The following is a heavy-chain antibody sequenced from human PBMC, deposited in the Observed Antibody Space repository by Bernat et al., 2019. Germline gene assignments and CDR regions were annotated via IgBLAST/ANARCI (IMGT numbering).Heavy chain of an antibody. Sequence: EVQLVESGGGLVQPGGSLRLSCAASGFTFSTYTMTWVRQAPGKGLEYVAGISGSAGRGSTSYADPVKGRFTISRDNSKNTLYLQMNSLGAEDTAVYYCAKDFNWDDGYWGQGTLVTVSS. V-gene: IGHV3-23*04. CDR2: ISGSAGRGST. CDR1: GFTFSTYT. J-gene: IGHJ4*02. CDR3: AKDFNWDDGY. D-gene: IGHD1-1*01.